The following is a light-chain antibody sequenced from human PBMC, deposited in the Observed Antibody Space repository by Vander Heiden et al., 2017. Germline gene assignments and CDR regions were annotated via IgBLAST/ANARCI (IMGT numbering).Light chain of an antibody. Sequence: QSALTQPASVSGSPGQSITISCTGTSSDVGSYNLVSWYQHHAGKAPKLMIYEVTRRPSGVSNRFSGSKSGNTASLTISGLQAEDEADYYCCSYAGSSTLGVFGTGTKVTVL. V-gene: IGLV2-23*02. CDR3: CSYAGSSTLGV. CDR1: SSDVGSYNL. J-gene: IGLJ1*01. CDR2: EVT.